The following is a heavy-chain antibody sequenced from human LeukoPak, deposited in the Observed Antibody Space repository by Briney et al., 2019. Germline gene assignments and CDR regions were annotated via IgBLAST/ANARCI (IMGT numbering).Heavy chain of an antibody. CDR3: ARTNSYLDPVPFEY. CDR1: GGSFSGYY. Sequence: SETLSLTCAVYGGSFSGYYLSWIRQPPEKGLEWIGEINHSGSTNYNPSLKSRVTISVDTSKNQFSLKLSSVTAADTAVYYCARTNSYLDPVPFEYWGQGTLVTVSS. J-gene: IGHJ4*02. CDR2: INHSGST. D-gene: IGHD2-21*01. V-gene: IGHV4-34*01.